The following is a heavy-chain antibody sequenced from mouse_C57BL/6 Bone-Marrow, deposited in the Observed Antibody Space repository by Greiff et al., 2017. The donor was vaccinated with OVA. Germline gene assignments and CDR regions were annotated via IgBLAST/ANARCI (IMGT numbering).Heavy chain of an antibody. V-gene: IGHV1-80*01. CDR3: ARGAY. Sequence: QVHVKQSGAELVKPGASVKISCKASGYTFSTYWMNWVKQRPGKGLEWIGQIYPGDGDTNYNGKFKGKATLTADKSSSTAYMQLSSLTSADSAVYLCARGAYWGQGTLVTVSS. J-gene: IGHJ3*01. CDR2: IYPGDGDT. CDR1: GYTFSTYW.